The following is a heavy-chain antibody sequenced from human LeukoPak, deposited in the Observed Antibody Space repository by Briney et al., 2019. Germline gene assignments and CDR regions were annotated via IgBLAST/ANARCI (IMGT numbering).Heavy chain of an antibody. CDR3: ARGTGFGVVILYYYGMDV. CDR1: GYTFTSYD. Sequence: GASVKVSCKASGYTFTSYDSNWVRQATGQGLEWMGWMNPNSGNTGYAQKFQGRVTMTRNTSISTAYMELSSLRSEDTAVYYCARGTGFGVVILYYYGMDVWGQGTTVTVSS. CDR2: MNPNSGNT. V-gene: IGHV1-8*01. J-gene: IGHJ6*02. D-gene: IGHD3-3*01.